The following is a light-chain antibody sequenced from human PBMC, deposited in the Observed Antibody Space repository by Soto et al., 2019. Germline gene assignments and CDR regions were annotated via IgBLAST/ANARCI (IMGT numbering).Light chain of an antibody. CDR1: SSDVGSYNR. J-gene: IGLJ1*01. V-gene: IGLV2-18*02. CDR2: EVS. Sequence: QSALTQPPSVSGSPGQSVTISCTGTSSDVGSYNRVSWYQQPPGTAPKLMIYEVSNRPSGVPDRFSGSKSGNTASLTISGLQPEDEADYYCNSHTSSSTYVFGTGTKLTVL. CDR3: NSHTSSSTYV.